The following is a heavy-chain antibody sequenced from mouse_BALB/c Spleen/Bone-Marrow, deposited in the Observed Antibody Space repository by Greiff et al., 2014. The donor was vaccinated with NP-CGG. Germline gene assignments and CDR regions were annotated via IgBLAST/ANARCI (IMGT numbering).Heavy chain of an antibody. CDR3: ARYWDTY. J-gene: IGHJ3*01. CDR1: GHTFTTYW. CDR2: IDPRTGYT. D-gene: IGHD4-1*01. Sequence: VQLQESGPELAKPGASVQMSCKASGHTFTTYWMHWVKQRPGQGLEWIGYIDPRTGYTEYNQKFKDKATLTADKSSNTAYMQLRSLTSEDYAVYYCARYWDTYWGQGTQVTVSA. V-gene: IGHV1-7*01.